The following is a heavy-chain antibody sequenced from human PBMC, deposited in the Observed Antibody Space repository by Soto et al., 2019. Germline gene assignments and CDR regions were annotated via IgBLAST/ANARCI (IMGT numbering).Heavy chain of an antibody. CDR1: GLIFSDYH. CDR2: IRRKANSYTT. V-gene: IGHV3-72*01. D-gene: IGHD6-19*01. CDR3: AMLGGWSGGSSGMDV. Sequence: EAQLVESGGGLVQPGGSLRLSCAASGLIFSDYHMDWVRQAPGKGLEWVGRIRRKANSYTTEYAASVKGRFTISRDDSKNSLYLQMNRLKSEDTAVYYCAMLGGWSGGSSGMDVWGQGTTVTVSS. J-gene: IGHJ6*02.